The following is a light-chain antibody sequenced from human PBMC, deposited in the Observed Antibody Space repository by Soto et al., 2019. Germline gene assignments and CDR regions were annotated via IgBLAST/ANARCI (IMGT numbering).Light chain of an antibody. CDR1: TSNIGNSF. J-gene: IGLJ2*01. Sequence: QPVLTQPPSVSAAPGQKVIISCSGSTSNIGNSFVCWYQQLPDAAPKLLIYDNNKRPSGIPDRFSGSKSGTSATLGITGLQTGDEAEYYCGTWDSSLSAVVFGGGTKLTVL. CDR3: GTWDSSLSAVV. V-gene: IGLV1-51*01. CDR2: DNN.